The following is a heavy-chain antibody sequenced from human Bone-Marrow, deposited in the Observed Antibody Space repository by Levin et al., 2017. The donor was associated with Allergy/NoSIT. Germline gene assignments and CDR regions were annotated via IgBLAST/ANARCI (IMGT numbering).Heavy chain of an antibody. J-gene: IGHJ4*02. CDR2: INPNSGST. D-gene: IGHD6-25*01. Sequence: ASVKVSCKASGYIFTDYFIHWVRQAPGQGLEWMAWINPNSGSTTYAQKFQGRVALTSDTSISAAYMDLSSLRSDGTAVYYCTRRGPGLSGTWHYFDYWGQGTLVTVSS. CDR1: GYIFTDYF. CDR3: TRRGPGLSGTWHYFDY. V-gene: IGHV1-2*02.